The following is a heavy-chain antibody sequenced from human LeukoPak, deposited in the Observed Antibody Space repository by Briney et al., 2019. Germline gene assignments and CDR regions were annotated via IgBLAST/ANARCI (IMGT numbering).Heavy chain of an antibody. CDR3: ARGSEQWLGNNWFDP. CDR2: IFHGGST. J-gene: IGHJ5*02. CDR1: GGSINSDS. Sequence: SQTLSLTCAVSGGSINSDSWSWIRQPPGKGLEWVGYIFHGGSTYSNPSLKSRVTISVDRSKNQFSLKLSSVTAADTAVYYCARGSEQWLGNNWFDPWGQGTLVTVSS. V-gene: IGHV4-30-2*01. D-gene: IGHD6-19*01.